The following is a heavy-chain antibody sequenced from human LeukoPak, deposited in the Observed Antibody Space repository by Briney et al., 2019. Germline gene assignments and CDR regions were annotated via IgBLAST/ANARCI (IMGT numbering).Heavy chain of an antibody. CDR1: GFTVSSNY. Sequence: GGSLRLSCAASGFTVSSNYMSWVRQAPGKGLEWVSAISGSGGSTYYADSVKGRFTISRDNSKNTLYLQMNSLRAEDTAVYYCAKVASSSFSPVGYWGQGTLVTVSS. CDR2: ISGSGGST. D-gene: IGHD6-6*01. V-gene: IGHV3-23*01. J-gene: IGHJ4*02. CDR3: AKVASSSFSPVGY.